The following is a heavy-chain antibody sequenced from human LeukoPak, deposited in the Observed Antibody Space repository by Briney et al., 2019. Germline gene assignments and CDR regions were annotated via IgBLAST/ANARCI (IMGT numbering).Heavy chain of an antibody. V-gene: IGHV4-61*02. CDR1: GGSISSGSYY. D-gene: IGHD2-2*01. CDR3: ARASRTSFDY. Sequence: SETLSLTCTVSGGSISSGSYYWSWIRQPAGKGLEWIGRIYTSGSTNYNPSLKGRVTISVDTSKNQFSLKLSSVTAADTAVYYCARASRTSFDYWGQGTLVTVSS. J-gene: IGHJ4*02. CDR2: IYTSGST.